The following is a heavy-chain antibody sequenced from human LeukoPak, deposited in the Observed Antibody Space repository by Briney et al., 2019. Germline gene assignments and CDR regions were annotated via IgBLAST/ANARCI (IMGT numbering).Heavy chain of an antibody. D-gene: IGHD3-22*01. CDR2: INPSGST. CDR3: ARGRHDITMIVVVMTSVSYYLDV. CDR1: GGSFSGYH. J-gene: IGHJ6*03. V-gene: IGHV4-34*01. Sequence: KPSETLSLTCAVYGGSFSGYHWTWIRQSPGKGLEWIGDINPSGSTYYNPSLKSRLTISVDISKNQFSLKLRSVTAADTAVYYCARGRHDITMIVVVMTSVSYYLDVWGKGTTVTVS.